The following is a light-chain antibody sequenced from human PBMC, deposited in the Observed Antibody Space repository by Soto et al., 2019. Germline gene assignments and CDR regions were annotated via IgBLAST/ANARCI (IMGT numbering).Light chain of an antibody. Sequence: EVVMTQSPPFLSVCPLERCTLSCRASQSVSSNLAWYQQKPGQAPRLLIYGASTRATGIPARFSGSGSGTEFTLTISSLQSEDFAVYYCQQYNNWPKTFGQGTKV. CDR3: QQYNNWPKT. J-gene: IGKJ1*01. CDR2: GAS. V-gene: IGKV3-15*01. CDR1: QSVSSN.